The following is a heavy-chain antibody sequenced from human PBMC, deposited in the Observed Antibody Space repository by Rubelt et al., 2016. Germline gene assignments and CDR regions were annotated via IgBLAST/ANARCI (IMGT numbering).Heavy chain of an antibody. V-gene: IGHV3-48*04. Sequence: VEFGGGLAQPGGSLRLSCAASGFTFSSYGMSWVRQAPGEGPEWVSSISGGAHASYYGESVKGRFTISRDNAKNSLYLQMNSLRAEDTAVYYGARDGRYSSGWVKDLDYWGQGTLGTVSS. J-gene: IGHJ4*02. CDR1: GFTFSSYG. CDR2: ISGGAHAS. CDR3: ARDGRYSSGWVKDLDY. D-gene: IGHD6-19*01.